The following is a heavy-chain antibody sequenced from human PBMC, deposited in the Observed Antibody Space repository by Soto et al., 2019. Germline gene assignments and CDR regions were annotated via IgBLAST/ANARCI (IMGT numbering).Heavy chain of an antibody. V-gene: IGHV3-33*01. CDR2: IWYDGSNK. D-gene: IGHD6-19*01. CDR1: GFTFSSYG. Sequence: QVPLVESGGGVVQPGRSLRLSCAASGFTFSSYGMHWVRQAPGKGLEWVAVIWYDGSNKYYADSVKGRFTISRDNYKNTLYLQMNSLRAEDTAVYYCARVGSGWYYYYGMDVWGQGTTVTVSS. J-gene: IGHJ6*02. CDR3: ARVGSGWYYYYGMDV.